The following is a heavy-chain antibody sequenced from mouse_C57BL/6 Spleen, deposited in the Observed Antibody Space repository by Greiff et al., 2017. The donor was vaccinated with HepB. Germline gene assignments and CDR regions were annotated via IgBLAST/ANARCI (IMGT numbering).Heavy chain of an antibody. V-gene: IGHV1-26*01. CDR3: ARSYSNYLYAMDY. J-gene: IGHJ4*01. D-gene: IGHD2-5*01. CDR1: GYTFTDYY. CDR2: INPNNGGT. Sequence: EVQLQQSGPELVKPGASVKISCKASGYTFTDYYMNWVKQSHGKSLEWIGDINPNNGGTSYNQKFKGKATLTVDKSSSTAYMELRSLTSEDSAVYYCARSYSNYLYAMDYWGQGTSVTVSS.